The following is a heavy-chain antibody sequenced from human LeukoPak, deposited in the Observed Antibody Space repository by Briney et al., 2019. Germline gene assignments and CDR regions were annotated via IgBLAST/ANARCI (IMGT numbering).Heavy chain of an antibody. D-gene: IGHD3-22*01. CDR1: GGSFSGYY. Sequence: SETLSLTCAVYGGSFSGYYWSWIRQPPGKGLEWIGEINHSGSTNYNPSLKSRVTISVDTSKNQFSLKLSSVTAADTAVYYRARVRTMIVVVTHYFDYWGQGTLVTVSS. CDR3: ARVRTMIVVVTHYFDY. V-gene: IGHV4-34*01. J-gene: IGHJ4*02. CDR2: INHSGST.